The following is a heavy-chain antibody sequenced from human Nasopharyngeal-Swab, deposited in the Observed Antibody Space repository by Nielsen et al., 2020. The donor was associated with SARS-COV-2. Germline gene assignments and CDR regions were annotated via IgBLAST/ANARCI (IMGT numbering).Heavy chain of an antibody. J-gene: IGHJ5*02. Sequence: SVKVSCKASGGIFSSYAISWVRQAPGQGLEWMGGIIPIFGTANYAQKFQGRVTITADESTSTAYMELSSLRSEDTAVYYCARDAAAGKRNWFDPWGQGTLVTVSS. CDR1: GGIFSSYA. V-gene: IGHV1-69*13. D-gene: IGHD6-13*01. CDR2: IIPIFGTA. CDR3: ARDAAAGKRNWFDP.